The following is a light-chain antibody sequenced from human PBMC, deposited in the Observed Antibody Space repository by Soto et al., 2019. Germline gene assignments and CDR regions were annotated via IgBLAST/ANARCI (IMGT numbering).Light chain of an antibody. J-gene: IGKJ5*01. CDR3: QQYETLPIT. V-gene: IGKV1-33*01. CDR1: QDIGNY. CDR2: DAS. Sequence: IPMTHSPSSLSASVTHIVCITCMASQDIGNYLNWYQQIPGKAPKLLIFDASNLESGVPSRFSGSGSGTDFTFTISSLQPEDIATYYCQQYETLPITFGQGTRLEIK.